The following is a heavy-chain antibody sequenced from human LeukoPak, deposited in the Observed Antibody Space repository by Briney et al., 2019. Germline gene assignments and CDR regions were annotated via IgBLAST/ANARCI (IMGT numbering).Heavy chain of an antibody. CDR3: ARLQGDYSFDY. CDR1: GGSISSYY. CDR2: VYTSGST. V-gene: IGHV4-4*07. D-gene: IGHD4-11*01. J-gene: IGHJ4*02. Sequence: NPSETLSLTRTVSGGSISSYYWSWIRQPAGKGLEWIGRVYTSGSTNYNPSLKSLVTMSVDTSKNQLSLKLSSVTAADTAVYYCARLQGDYSFDYWGQGTLVTVSS.